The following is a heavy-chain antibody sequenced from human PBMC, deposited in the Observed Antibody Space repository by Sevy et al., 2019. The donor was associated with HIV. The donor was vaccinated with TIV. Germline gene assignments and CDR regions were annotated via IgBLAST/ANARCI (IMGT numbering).Heavy chain of an antibody. Sequence: SETLSLTCTVSGGSISSGGYYWTWIRPHPGKGLEWIGYIYYSGTTYYNPSLKSRVTISVDTSKNQFSLKLSSVTAADTAVYYGARWHDFWSGYYTGYYYGMDVWGQGTTVTVSS. CDR2: IYYSGTT. CDR3: ARWHDFWSGYYTGYYYGMDV. V-gene: IGHV4-31*03. J-gene: IGHJ6*02. CDR1: GGSISSGGYY. D-gene: IGHD3-3*01.